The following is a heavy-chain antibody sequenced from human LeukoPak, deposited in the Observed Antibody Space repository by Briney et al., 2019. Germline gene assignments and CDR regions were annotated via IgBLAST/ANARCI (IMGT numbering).Heavy chain of an antibody. CDR2: INHSGST. J-gene: IGHJ4*02. V-gene: IGHV4-34*01. CDR3: ARVKGSSSSRD. CDR1: GGSFSGYY. D-gene: IGHD6-13*01. Sequence: PSETLSLTCAVYGGSFSGYYWSWIRQPPGKGLEWIGEINHSGSTNYNPSLKSRVTISVDTSKNQFSLKLSSVTAADTAVYYCARVKGSSSSRDWGQGTLVTVSS.